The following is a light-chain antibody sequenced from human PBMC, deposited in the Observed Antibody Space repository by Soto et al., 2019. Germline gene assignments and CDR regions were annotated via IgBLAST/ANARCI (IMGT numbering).Light chain of an antibody. J-gene: IGKJ1*01. CDR3: QQYDNWPRT. CDR2: DAS. CDR1: QSVRSN. V-gene: IGKV3-15*01. Sequence: EKVMTQSPATLSVSPGERATLSSRASQSVRSNLAWYQQNPGQPPRLLIYDASSRATGIPSRFSGSGSGTEFTLTISSLKSEDFAVYYCQQYDNWPRTFGQGTKVDIK.